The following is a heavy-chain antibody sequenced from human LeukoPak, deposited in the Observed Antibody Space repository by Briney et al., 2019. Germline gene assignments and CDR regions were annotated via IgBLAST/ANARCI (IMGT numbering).Heavy chain of an antibody. J-gene: IGHJ4*02. V-gene: IGHV3-21*01. Sequence: GGSLRLSCAASGFTFSSYSMNWVRQAPGKGLEWVSSIGSSSSYIYYADSVKGRFTISRDNAKNSLYLQMNSLRAEDTAVYYCARDAHYYDSSGYYYDYWGRGTLVTVSS. CDR2: IGSSSSYI. CDR3: ARDAHYYDSSGYYYDY. CDR1: GFTFSSYS. D-gene: IGHD3-22*01.